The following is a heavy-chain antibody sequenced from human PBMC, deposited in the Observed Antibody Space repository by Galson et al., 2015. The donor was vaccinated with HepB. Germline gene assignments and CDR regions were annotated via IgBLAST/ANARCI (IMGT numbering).Heavy chain of an antibody. V-gene: IGHV1-8*01. Sequence: SVKVSCKASGYTFTSYDINWVRQATGQGLEWMGWMNPNSGNTGYAQKFQGRVTMTRNTSISTAYMELSSLRSEDTAVYYCVRGTAPGRLLWFGELSSPDFDYWGQGTLVTVSS. J-gene: IGHJ4*02. CDR2: MNPNSGNT. CDR1: GYTFTSYD. D-gene: IGHD3-10*01. CDR3: VRGTAPGRLLWFGELSSPDFDY.